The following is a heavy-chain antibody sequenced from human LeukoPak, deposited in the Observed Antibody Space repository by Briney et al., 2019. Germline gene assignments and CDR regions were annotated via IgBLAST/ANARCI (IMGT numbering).Heavy chain of an antibody. CDR1: GFTFSSYG. CDR3: ARDHHGSGSYPNP. D-gene: IGHD3-10*01. CDR2: ISGSGGST. J-gene: IGHJ5*02. Sequence: GGSLRLSCAASGFTFSSYGMSWVRQAPGKGLEWVSAISGSGGSTYYADSVKGRFTISRDNSKNTLYLQMNSLRAEDTAVYYCARDHHGSGSYPNPWGQGTLVTVSS. V-gene: IGHV3-23*01.